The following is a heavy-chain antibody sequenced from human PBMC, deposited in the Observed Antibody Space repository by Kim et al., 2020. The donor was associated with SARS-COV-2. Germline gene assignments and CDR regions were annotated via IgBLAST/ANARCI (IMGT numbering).Heavy chain of an antibody. CDR2: INPNSGGT. V-gene: IGHV1-2*02. J-gene: IGHJ6*03. D-gene: IGHD2-2*01. CDR3: ARDLEDVVVPAAIDYYYYYMDV. Sequence: ASVKVSCKASGYTFTGYYMHWVRQAPGQGLEWMGWINPNSGGTNYAQKFQGRVTMTRDTSISTAYMELSRLRSDDTAVYYCARDLEDVVVPAAIDYYYYYMDVWGKGTTVTVSS. CDR1: GYTFTGYY.